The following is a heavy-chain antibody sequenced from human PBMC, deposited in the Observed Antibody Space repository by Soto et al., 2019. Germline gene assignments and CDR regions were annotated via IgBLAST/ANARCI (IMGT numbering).Heavy chain of an antibody. CDR3: AKEVGNNWNYYPLGY. D-gene: IGHD1-7*01. J-gene: IGHJ4*02. V-gene: IGHV3-30*18. CDR1: GFIFTSYG. Sequence: QVQLVESGGGVVQPGRSLRLSCAASGFIFTSYGMHWVRQAPGKGLEWVAVISYDGSKKYYGDSVKGRFTISRDDSNNTLFLQMSSLRAEDTAVYYCAKEVGNNWNYYPLGYWGQGTLVTVSS. CDR2: ISYDGSKK.